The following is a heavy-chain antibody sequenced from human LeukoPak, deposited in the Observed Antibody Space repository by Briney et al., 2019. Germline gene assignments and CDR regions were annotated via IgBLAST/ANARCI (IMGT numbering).Heavy chain of an antibody. CDR3: ARGYDFWSGYYWYFDY. CDR2: MNPNSGNT. V-gene: IGHV1-8*03. CDR1: GYTFTSYD. D-gene: IGHD3-3*01. Sequence: ASVKVSCKASGYTFTSYDIHWVRQATGQGLEWMGWMNPNSGNTGYAQKFQGRVTITRNTSISTAYMELSSLRSEDTAVYYCARGYDFWSGYYWYFDYWGQGTLVTVSS. J-gene: IGHJ4*02.